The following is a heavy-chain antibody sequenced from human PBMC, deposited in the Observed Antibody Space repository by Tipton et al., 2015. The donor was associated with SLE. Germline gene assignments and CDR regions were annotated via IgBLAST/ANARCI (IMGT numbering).Heavy chain of an antibody. Sequence: TLSLTCAVYGASFSDYYWTWIRQPPGKGLEWIGEISHGGRANYNPSLQSRVTMSRDTSKNHISLRLTSATAADTAVYFCASHNWAYGMFVWGQGTTVTVSS. CDR1: GASFSDYY. D-gene: IGHD1-1*01. V-gene: IGHV4-34*01. J-gene: IGHJ6*02. CDR3: ASHNWAYGMFV. CDR2: ISHGGRA.